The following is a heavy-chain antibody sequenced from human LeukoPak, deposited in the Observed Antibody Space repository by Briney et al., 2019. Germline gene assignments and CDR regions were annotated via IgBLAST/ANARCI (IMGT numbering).Heavy chain of an antibody. CDR1: GGSISSYY. D-gene: IGHD3-22*01. CDR3: ARDAHYYDSSGYINWFDP. Sequence: KSSETLSLTCTVSGGSISSYYWSWIRQPPGKGLEWIGYIYYSGSTNYNPSLKSRVTISVDTSKNQFSLKLSSVTAADTAVYYCARDAHYYDSSGYINWFDPWGQGTLVTVSS. J-gene: IGHJ5*02. CDR2: IYYSGST. V-gene: IGHV4-59*01.